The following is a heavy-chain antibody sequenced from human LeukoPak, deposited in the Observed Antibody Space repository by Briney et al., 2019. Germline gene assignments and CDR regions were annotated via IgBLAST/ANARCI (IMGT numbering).Heavy chain of an antibody. D-gene: IGHD5-18*01. CDR1: GGSISSYY. CDR3: ARSAYSYGYGHAFDI. J-gene: IGHJ3*02. CDR2: IYYSGST. V-gene: IGHV4-59*01. Sequence: SETLSLTCTVSGGSISSYYWSWIRQPPGKGLEWIGYIYYSGSTNYNPSLKSRVTISVDTSKNQFSLKLSSVTAADTAVYYCARSAYSYGYGHAFDIWGQGTMVTVSS.